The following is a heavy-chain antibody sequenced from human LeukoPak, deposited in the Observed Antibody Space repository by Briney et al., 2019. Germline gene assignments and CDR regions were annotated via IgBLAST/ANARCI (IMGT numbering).Heavy chain of an antibody. Sequence: SQTLSLTCTVSGGSISSGDYYWSWIRQPPGKGLEWIGYIYYSGSTYYNPSLKSRVTISVDTSKNQFSLKLSSVTAADTAVYYCARDTPRSRVTFDYWGQGTLVTVSS. D-gene: IGHD5-18*01. J-gene: IGHJ4*02. CDR1: GGSISSGDYY. CDR2: IYYSGST. V-gene: IGHV4-30-4*08. CDR3: ARDTPRSRVTFDY.